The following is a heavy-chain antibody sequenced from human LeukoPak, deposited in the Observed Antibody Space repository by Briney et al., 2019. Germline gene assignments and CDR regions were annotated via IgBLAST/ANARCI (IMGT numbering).Heavy chain of an antibody. CDR3: GHGYNDAEYLQH. CDR2: ISGSGGST. J-gene: IGHJ1*01. D-gene: IGHD5-24*01. V-gene: IGHV3-23*01. Sequence: GGSLRLFCAASGFTFSSYAMSWVRQAPGKGLEWVSAISGSGGSTYYADSVKGRFTISRDNSKNTLYLQMNSLRVEDTADCARGHGYNDAEYLQHWGQGTLVTVS. CDR1: GFTFSSYA.